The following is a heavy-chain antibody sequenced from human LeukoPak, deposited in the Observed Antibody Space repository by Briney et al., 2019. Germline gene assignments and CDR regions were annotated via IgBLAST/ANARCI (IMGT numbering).Heavy chain of an antibody. V-gene: IGHV3-23*01. CDR1: GFTFSSYA. CDR3: ARDRGSDDPIDY. CDR2: ISGSGGTT. Sequence: GGSLSLSCAASGFTFSSYAMSWVRQAPGKGLEWVSAISGSGGTTNYADSVKGRFTISRDNSKNTLYLQMSSLRAEDTAVYYCARDRGSDDPIDYWGQGTPVTVSS. D-gene: IGHD2-15*01. J-gene: IGHJ4*02.